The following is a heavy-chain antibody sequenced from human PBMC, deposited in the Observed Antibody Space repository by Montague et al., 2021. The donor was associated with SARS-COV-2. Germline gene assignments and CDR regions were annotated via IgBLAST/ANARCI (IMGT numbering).Heavy chain of an antibody. CDR2: IYYSGST. CDR1: GGSISSSSYY. Sequence: SETLSLTCTVSGGSISSSSYYWGWIRQPPGKGLEWIGSIYYSGSTYYNPSLKSQVTISVDTSKNQFSLKLSSVTAAATAVYYCARNPADSYGWGSYPTWENWFDPWGQGTLVTVSS. J-gene: IGHJ5*02. CDR3: ARNPADSYGWGSYPTWENWFDP. D-gene: IGHD3-10*01. V-gene: IGHV4-39*01.